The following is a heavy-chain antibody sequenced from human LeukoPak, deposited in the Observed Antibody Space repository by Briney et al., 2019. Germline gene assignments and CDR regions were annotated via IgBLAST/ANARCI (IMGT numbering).Heavy chain of an antibody. CDR2: IIPIFGTA. CDR1: GGTFSSYA. Sequence: ASVKVSCKASGGTFSSYAISWVRQAPGQGLEWMGGIIPIFGTASYAQKFQGRVTITADESTSTAYMELSSLRSEDTAMYYCARDLTMVRGAKYNWFDPWGQGTLVTVSS. D-gene: IGHD3-10*01. V-gene: IGHV1-69*13. J-gene: IGHJ5*02. CDR3: ARDLTMVRGAKYNWFDP.